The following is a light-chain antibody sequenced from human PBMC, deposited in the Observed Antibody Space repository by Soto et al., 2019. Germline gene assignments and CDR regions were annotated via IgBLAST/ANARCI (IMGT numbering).Light chain of an antibody. V-gene: IGKV3-20*01. CDR2: GAS. J-gene: IGKJ1*01. CDR3: KQYGSSPGT. CDR1: QSVSSSY. Sequence: EIVLTQSPGTLSLSPGERATLSCRASQSVSSSYLAWYQQKPGQAPRLLIYGASSRATGIPDRFSGSGSGTDLILIISRLEPEDFAVYYCKQYGSSPGTFGQGTKVEIK.